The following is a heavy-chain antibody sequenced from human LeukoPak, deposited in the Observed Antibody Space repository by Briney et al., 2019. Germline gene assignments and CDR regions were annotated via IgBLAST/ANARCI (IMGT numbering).Heavy chain of an antibody. CDR2: ISASGSNI. J-gene: IGHJ4*02. CDR1: GFPLSSYS. V-gene: IGHV3-48*01. CDR3: ARVKGTYFDY. Sequence: PGGSLRLSCAASGFPLSSYSINWFRQAPGKGLEWVAYISASGSNIYYVDSVMGRFTVSRDNPKSSLFLQMNSPRAEDTAVYYCARVKGTYFDYWGQGALVTVSP. D-gene: IGHD1-1*01.